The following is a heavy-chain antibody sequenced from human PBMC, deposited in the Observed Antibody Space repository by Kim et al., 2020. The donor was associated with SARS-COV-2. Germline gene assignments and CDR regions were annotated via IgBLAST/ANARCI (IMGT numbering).Heavy chain of an antibody. CDR2: IYYSGST. J-gene: IGHJ4*02. V-gene: IGHV4-39*01. CDR3: ARHRPDDYGDYV. Sequence: SQTLSLTCTVSGGSISGSSYYWGWIRQPPGKGLEWIGSIYYSGSTYYNPSLKSRVTISVDTSKNQFSLKLSSVTAADTAVYYCARHRPDDYGDYVWGQGTLVTVSS. D-gene: IGHD4-17*01. CDR1: GGSISGSSYY.